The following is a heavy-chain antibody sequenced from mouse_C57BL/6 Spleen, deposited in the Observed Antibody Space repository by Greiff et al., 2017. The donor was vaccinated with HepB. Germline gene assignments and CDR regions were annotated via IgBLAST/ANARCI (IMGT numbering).Heavy chain of an antibody. Sequence: QVQLQQSGPELVKPGASVKISCKASGYSFTSYYIHWVKQRPGQGLEWIGWIYPGSGNTKYNEKFKGKATLTADTSSSTAYMQLSSLTSEDSAVYYCARDYDYDVPYAMDYWGQGTSVTVSS. CDR2: IYPGSGNT. V-gene: IGHV1-66*01. J-gene: IGHJ4*01. CDR3: ARDYDYDVPYAMDY. D-gene: IGHD2-4*01. CDR1: GYSFTSYY.